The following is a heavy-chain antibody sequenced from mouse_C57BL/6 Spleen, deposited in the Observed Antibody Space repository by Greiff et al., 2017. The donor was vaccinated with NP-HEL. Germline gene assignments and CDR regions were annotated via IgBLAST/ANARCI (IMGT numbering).Heavy chain of an antibody. CDR2: ISYDGSN. CDR1: GYSITSGYY. D-gene: IGHD1-1*01. CDR3: ARGVYYGSSYVRYFDV. V-gene: IGHV3-6*01. Sequence: EVKVEESGPGLVKPSQSLSLTCSVTGYSITSGYYWNWIRQFPGNKLEWMGYISYDGSNNYNPSLKNRISITRDTSKNQFFLKLNSVTTEDTATYYWARGVYYGSSYVRYFDVWGTGTTVTVSS. J-gene: IGHJ1*03.